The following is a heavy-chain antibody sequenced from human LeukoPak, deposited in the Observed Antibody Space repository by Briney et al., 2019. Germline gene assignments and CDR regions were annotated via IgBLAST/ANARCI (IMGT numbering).Heavy chain of an antibody. CDR3: AKDSFGELLDWFDP. V-gene: IGHV3-23*01. CDR2: ISGSGGST. D-gene: IGHD3-10*01. CDR1: GLSLTTHG. J-gene: IGHJ5*02. Sequence: GKSLRLSCAASGLSLTTHGMHWVRQAPGKGLEWVSAISGSGGSTYYADSVKGRFTISRDNSKNTLYLQMNSLRAEDTAVYYCAKDSFGELLDWFDPWGQGTLVTVSS.